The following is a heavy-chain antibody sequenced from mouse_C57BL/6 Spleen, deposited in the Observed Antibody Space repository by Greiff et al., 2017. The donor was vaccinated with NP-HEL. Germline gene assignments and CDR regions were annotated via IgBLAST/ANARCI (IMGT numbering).Heavy chain of an antibody. V-gene: IGHV1-64*01. Sequence: VQLQQSGAELVKPGASVKLSCKASGYTFTSYWMHWVKQRPGQGLEWIGMIHPNSGSTNYNEKFKSKATLTVDKSSSTAYMQLSSLTSEDSAVYYCARRGDSNYVLFAYWGQGTLVTVSA. J-gene: IGHJ3*01. CDR2: IHPNSGST. CDR3: ARRGDSNYVLFAY. D-gene: IGHD2-5*01. CDR1: GYTFTSYW.